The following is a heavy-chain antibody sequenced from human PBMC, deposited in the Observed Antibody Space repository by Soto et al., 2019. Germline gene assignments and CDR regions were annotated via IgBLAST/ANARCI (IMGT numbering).Heavy chain of an antibody. CDR3: AKDPNGDYVGAFDI. V-gene: IGHV3-23*01. D-gene: IGHD4-17*01. Sequence: GGSLRLSCAASGFIFTNYAMSWVRQAPGAGPEWVSGISASGGGTYYADSVKGRFTISRDNSKNTLFLQMNSLRAEDTALYYCAKDPNGDYVGAFDIWGRGTMVTVSS. CDR1: GFIFTNYA. J-gene: IGHJ3*02. CDR2: ISASGGGT.